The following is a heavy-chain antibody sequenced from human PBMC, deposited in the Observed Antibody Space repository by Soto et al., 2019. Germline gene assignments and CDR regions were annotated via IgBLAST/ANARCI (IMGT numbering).Heavy chain of an antibody. CDR1: GITFDAYA. CDR2: VSWNGDII. Sequence: EVQLVESGGGLVQPGRSLRLSCAVSGITFDAYAMHWVRQGPGKGLEWVAGVSWNGDIIGYVDSVRGRFTISRDNAKRSLYLEMNSLRIEDTALYYCAKGGGFGYLLARYGMDVWGQGTTVTVSS. J-gene: IGHJ6*02. CDR3: AKGGGFGYLLARYGMDV. D-gene: IGHD3-10*01. V-gene: IGHV3-9*01.